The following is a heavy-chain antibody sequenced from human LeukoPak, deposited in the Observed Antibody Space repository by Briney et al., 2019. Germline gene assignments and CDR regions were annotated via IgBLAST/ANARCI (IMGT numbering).Heavy chain of an antibody. Sequence: PSETLSLTCAVYGGSFSGYYWSWIRQPPGKGLEWIGEINHSGSTNYSPSLKSRVTISIDTSKNQFSLKLTSVTAADTAVYYCARDLNGGSHFDYWGQGTLITVSS. J-gene: IGHJ4*02. CDR2: INHSGST. CDR3: ARDLNGGSHFDY. CDR1: GGSFSGYY. D-gene: IGHD4-23*01. V-gene: IGHV4-34*01.